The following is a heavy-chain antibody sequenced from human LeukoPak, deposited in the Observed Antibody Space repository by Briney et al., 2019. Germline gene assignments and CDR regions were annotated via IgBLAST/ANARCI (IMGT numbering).Heavy chain of an antibody. CDR3: ARQGLVVANNWFDP. CDR1: GDSISSSSYY. CDR2: IYYSGST. J-gene: IGHJ5*02. V-gene: IGHV4-39*01. Sequence: SETLSLTCTVSGDSISSSSYYWGWIRQPPGKGLEWIGSIYYSGSTYYNPSLKSRVTISVDTSKNQFSLKLSSVTAADTAVYYCARQGLVVANNWFDPWGQGTLVTVSS. D-gene: IGHD2-21*01.